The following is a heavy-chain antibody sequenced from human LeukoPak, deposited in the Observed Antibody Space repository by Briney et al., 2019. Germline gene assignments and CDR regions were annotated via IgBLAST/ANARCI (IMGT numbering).Heavy chain of an antibody. Sequence: GGSLRLSCAASGVIISSYAMSWVRQAPGKGLEWVSAINGRGDNTYYADFVKGRFTISRDNSKSTVYLQMNSLRTEDTAVYYCAKDRVSPGFNWFDPWGQGTLVTVSS. D-gene: IGHD2/OR15-2a*01. CDR1: GVIISSYA. J-gene: IGHJ5*02. CDR3: AKDRVSPGFNWFDP. CDR2: INGRGDNT. V-gene: IGHV3-23*01.